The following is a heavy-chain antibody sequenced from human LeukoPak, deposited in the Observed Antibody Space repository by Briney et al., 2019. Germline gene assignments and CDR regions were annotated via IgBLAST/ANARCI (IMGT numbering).Heavy chain of an antibody. D-gene: IGHD1-7*01. V-gene: IGHV3-9*01. CDR1: GFTFDDYA. J-gene: IGHJ5*02. CDR2: ISWNSGSI. CDR3: AKGGNRNYGSWFDP. Sequence: GRSLRLSCAASGFTFDDYAMHWVRQAPGKGLEWVSGISWNSGSIGYADSVRGRFTISRDNAKNSLYLQMNSLRAEDTALYYCAKGGNRNYGSWFDPWGQGTLVTVSS.